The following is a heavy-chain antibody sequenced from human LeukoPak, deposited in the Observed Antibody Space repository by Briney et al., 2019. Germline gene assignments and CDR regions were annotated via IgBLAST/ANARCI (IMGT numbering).Heavy chain of an antibody. CDR3: AKDRSSGWYTRGMDV. CDR1: GFTFSSYA. V-gene: IGHV3-23*01. Sequence: GGSLRLSRAASGFTFSSYAMSWVRQAPGKGLEWVSAISGSGGSTYYADSVKGRFTISRDNSKNTLYLQMNSLRAEDTAVYYCAKDRSSGWYTRGMDVWGQGTTVTVSS. D-gene: IGHD6-19*01. CDR2: ISGSGGST. J-gene: IGHJ6*02.